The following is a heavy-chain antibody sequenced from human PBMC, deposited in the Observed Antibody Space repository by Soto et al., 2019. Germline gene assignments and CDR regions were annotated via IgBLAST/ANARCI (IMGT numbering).Heavy chain of an antibody. V-gene: IGHV3-48*03. J-gene: IGHJ1*01. CDR3: VRVSQSFIEYFQY. Sequence: PGGSLILSCAASGFTFSSYEMIWVRQAPGKGLEWVSYISSSGSTIYYADSVKGRFTISRDNAKNSLYLQTNSLRAEDTAVYNCVRVSQSFIEYFQYWGKGTLVTVSS. D-gene: IGHD3-16*02. CDR1: GFTFSSYE. CDR2: ISSSGSTI.